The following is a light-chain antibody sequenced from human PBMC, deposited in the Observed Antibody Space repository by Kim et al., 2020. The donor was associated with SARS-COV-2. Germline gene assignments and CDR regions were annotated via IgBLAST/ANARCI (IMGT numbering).Light chain of an antibody. CDR3: GTWDGSLSAAV. J-gene: IGLJ2*01. CDR2: DNL. CDR1: SSNIGNNS. Sequence: GQEVTISCSGSSSNIGNNSVYWYQQLPGTAPKLLIYDNLKRPSGIPDRFSGSKSGTSATLGITGLQTGDEADYYCGTWDGSLSAAVFGGGTQLTVL. V-gene: IGLV1-51*01.